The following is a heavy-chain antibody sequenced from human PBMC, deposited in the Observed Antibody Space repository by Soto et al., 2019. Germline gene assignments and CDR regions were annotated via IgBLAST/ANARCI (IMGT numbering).Heavy chain of an antibody. CDR2: IYYSGNT. Sequence: SETLSLTCSASGGSINSGYWSWIRQPPGKGLEWIGYIYYSGNTNYNPSLRSRVTISIDTSKNQFSLKLNSVTAADTAVYFCARQGEKYGIRTFDPWGQGTLVTVSS. D-gene: IGHD3-10*01. J-gene: IGHJ5*02. CDR3: ARQGEKYGIRTFDP. CDR1: GGSINSGY. V-gene: IGHV4-59*08.